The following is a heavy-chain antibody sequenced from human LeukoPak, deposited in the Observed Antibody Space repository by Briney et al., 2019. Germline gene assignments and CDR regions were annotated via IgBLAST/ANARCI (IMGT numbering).Heavy chain of an antibody. J-gene: IGHJ3*02. CDR3: ARHIMWSRYYGSGSLDACDI. D-gene: IGHD3-10*01. V-gene: IGHV4-39*01. CDR1: GGSISSSSYY. Sequence: NPSETLSLTCTVSGGSISSSSYYWGWIRQPPGKGLEWIGSIYYSGSTYYNPSLKSRVTISVDTSKNQFSLKLSSVTAADTAVYYCARHIMWSRYYGSGSLDACDIWGQGTMVTVSS. CDR2: IYYSGST.